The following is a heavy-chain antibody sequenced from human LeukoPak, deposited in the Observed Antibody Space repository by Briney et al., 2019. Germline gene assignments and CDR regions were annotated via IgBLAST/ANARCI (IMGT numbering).Heavy chain of an antibody. Sequence: GRSLRLSCAASGFTFSSYAMHWVRQAPGKGLEWVAVMSFDGSYKYYADSVKGRFTISRDNSKSTLYLQINSLRAEDTAVYYCAKSSDFVLGSPDYWGQGTLVTVSS. CDR2: MSFDGSYK. CDR1: GFTFSSYA. J-gene: IGHJ4*02. CDR3: AKSSDFVLGSPDY. V-gene: IGHV3-30*18. D-gene: IGHD2-15*01.